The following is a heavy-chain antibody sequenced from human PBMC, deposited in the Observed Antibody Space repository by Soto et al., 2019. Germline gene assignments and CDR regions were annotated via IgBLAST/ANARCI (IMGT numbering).Heavy chain of an antibody. V-gene: IGHV3-23*01. D-gene: IGHD3-22*01. J-gene: IGHJ4*02. Sequence: PGGSLRLSCAASGFIFSSYAMSWVRQAPGKGLEWVSAISGSGGTTYYADSVKGRFTISRDNSKNTPYLQMNSLRAEDTAVYYYASHPRDSSGYWYYFDYWGQGTLVTVSS. CDR3: ASHPRDSSGYWYYFDY. CDR2: ISGSGGTT. CDR1: GFIFSSYA.